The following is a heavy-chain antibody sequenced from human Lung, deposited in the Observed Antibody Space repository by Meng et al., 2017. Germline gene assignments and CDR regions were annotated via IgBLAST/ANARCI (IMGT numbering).Heavy chain of an antibody. CDR3: TNDRLNH. V-gene: IGHV3-74*01. D-gene: IGHD1-1*01. Sequence: VRVVGSGVGLGPPGGFLRLSCAASGFTFTDHWMNWVRQGPGKGLVWVSRINRDGTKPTYADSVKGRFTISRDNAKNTLYLQMNNLRAEDTAFYYCTNDRLNHWGQGALVTVSS. J-gene: IGHJ1*01. CDR2: INRDGTKP. CDR1: GFTFTDHW.